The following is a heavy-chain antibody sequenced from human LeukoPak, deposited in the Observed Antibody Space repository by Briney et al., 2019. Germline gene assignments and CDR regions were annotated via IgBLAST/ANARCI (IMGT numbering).Heavy chain of an antibody. CDR2: IYTSGST. J-gene: IGHJ4*02. D-gene: IGHD1-26*01. V-gene: IGHV4-61*02. CDR1: GGSISSGSYY. Sequence: PSETLSLTCTVSGGSISSGSYYWSWIRQPAGKGLEWIGRIYTSGSTNYNPSLKGRVTISVDTSKNQFSLKLSSVTAADTAVYYCARGYSGSYLWGTMDYWGQGTLVTVSS. CDR3: ARGYSGSYLWGTMDY.